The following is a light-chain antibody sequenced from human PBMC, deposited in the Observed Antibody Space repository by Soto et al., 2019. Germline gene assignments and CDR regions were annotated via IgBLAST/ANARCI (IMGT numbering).Light chain of an antibody. V-gene: IGKV1D-8*03. CDR1: QGISSY. J-gene: IGKJ4*01. CDR2: AAS. CDR3: QQYDNYPLT. Sequence: VIWMTQSTSLLSAPTRHRLPLKYRMSQGISSYLAWFQQRPGRAPEFLIYAASSLESGVPSRFSGSASGTEFTLTISSLQPDDFATYYCQQYDNYPLTFGGGTKVDI.